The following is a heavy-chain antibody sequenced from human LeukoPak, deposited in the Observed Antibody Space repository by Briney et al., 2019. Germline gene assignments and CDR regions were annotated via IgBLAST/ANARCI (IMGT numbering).Heavy chain of an antibody. V-gene: IGHV4-59*08. CDR3: ARLIAAAGPFDY. D-gene: IGHD6-13*01. Sequence: PSETLSLTCTVSGGSISSYYWSWIRQPPGKGLEWIGYIYYSGSTNYNPSLKSRVTISVDTSKNQFSLKLSSVTAADTAVYYCARLIAAAGPFDYWGQGTLVTVSS. CDR1: GGSISSYY. J-gene: IGHJ4*02. CDR2: IYYSGST.